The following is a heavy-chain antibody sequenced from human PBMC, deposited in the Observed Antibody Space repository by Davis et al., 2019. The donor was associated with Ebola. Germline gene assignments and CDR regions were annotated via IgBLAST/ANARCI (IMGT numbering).Heavy chain of an antibody. Sequence: MPSETLSLTCTVSGGSISSYYWSWIRQPPGKGLEWIGYIYYSGSTNYNPSLKSRVTISVDTSKNQFSLKLSSVTAADTAVYYCARGAWHGDIDYWGQGTLVTVSS. V-gene: IGHV4-59*12. D-gene: IGHD4-17*01. CDR3: ARGAWHGDIDY. CDR2: IYYSGST. J-gene: IGHJ4*02. CDR1: GGSISSYY.